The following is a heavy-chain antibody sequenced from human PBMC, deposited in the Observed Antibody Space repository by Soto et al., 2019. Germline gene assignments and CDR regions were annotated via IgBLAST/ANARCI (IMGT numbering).Heavy chain of an antibody. CDR3: ARAFLASSYDSSGYFPCY. D-gene: IGHD3-22*01. CDR2: ISAYNGNT. Sequence: QVQLVQSGAEVKKPGASVKVSCKASGYTFTSYGISWVRQAPGQGLEWMGWISAYNGNTNYAQKLQGKVTMTTDTTTSTAYMELRSLRADDMAVYYCARAFLASSYDSSGYFPCYWGQGTLVTVSS. CDR1: GYTFTSYG. J-gene: IGHJ4*02. V-gene: IGHV1-18*03.